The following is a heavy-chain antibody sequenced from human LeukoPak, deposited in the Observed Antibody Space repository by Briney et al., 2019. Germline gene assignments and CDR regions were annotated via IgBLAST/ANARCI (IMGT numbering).Heavy chain of an antibody. CDR1: GGSISSYY. J-gene: IGHJ6*03. Sequence: SETLSLTCTASGGSISSYYWSWIRQPPGKGLEWIGYIYYSGSTNYNPSLKSRVTISVDTSKNQFSLKLSSVTAADTAVYYCARVGLSDYYYYMDVWGKGTTVTVSS. D-gene: IGHD3-10*01. V-gene: IGHV4-59*01. CDR2: IYYSGST. CDR3: ARVGLSDYYYYMDV.